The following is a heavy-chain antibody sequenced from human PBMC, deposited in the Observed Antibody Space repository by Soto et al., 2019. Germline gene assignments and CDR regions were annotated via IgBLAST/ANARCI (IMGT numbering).Heavy chain of an antibody. J-gene: IGHJ6*03. V-gene: IGHV1-18*01. Sequence: QVQLVQSGAEVKKPGASLKVSCKASGYTFSNFGVSWVRQAPGQGLEWIGWINPDNGDTNYGQKFQGRANITTDTFTNTAYMEVRGLRSDDTAVYYCARGVRVSAYLDYYMDVWGEGTTVTVSS. CDR2: INPDNGDT. CDR1: GYTFSNFG. CDR3: ARGVRVSAYLDYYMDV. D-gene: IGHD3-10*02.